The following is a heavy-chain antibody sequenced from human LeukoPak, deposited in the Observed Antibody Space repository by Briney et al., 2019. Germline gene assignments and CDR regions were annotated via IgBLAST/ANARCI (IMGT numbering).Heavy chain of an antibody. J-gene: IGHJ4*02. D-gene: IGHD1-26*01. CDR1: GYTFTGYY. CDR3: ARDLKGGSYYFDY. V-gene: IGHV1-2*02. Sequence: ASVKVSCKASGYTFTGYYTHWVRQAPGQGLEWMGWINPNSGVTNYAQKFQGRVTMTRDTSINTAYMELSSLRSEDTAVYYCARDLKGGSYYFDYWGQGTLVTVSS. CDR2: INPNSGVT.